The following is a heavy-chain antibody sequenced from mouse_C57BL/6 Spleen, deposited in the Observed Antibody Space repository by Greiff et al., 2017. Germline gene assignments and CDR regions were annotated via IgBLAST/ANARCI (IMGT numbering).Heavy chain of an antibody. CDR1: GFTFRDYG. CDR2: ISSGSSTI. J-gene: IGHJ3*01. V-gene: IGHV5-17*01. CDR3: ARCHYYGSSYRAWFAY. D-gene: IGHD1-1*01. Sequence: EVQLVESGGGLVKPGGSLKLSRAASGFTFRDYGMHWVRQAPEKGLEWVAYISSGSSTIYYADTVKGRFTISRDNAKNTLFLQMTSLRSEDTAMYYCARCHYYGSSYRAWFAYWGQGTLVTVSA.